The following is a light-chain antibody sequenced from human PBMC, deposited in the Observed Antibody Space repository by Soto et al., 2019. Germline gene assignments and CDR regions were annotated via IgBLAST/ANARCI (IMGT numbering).Light chain of an antibody. Sequence: AIRMTQSPSSFSASTGDRVTITCRASQGISSYLAWNQQKPGKAPKLLIYAASTLHSGVPSRFSGSGSGTDFTLTISCLQSEDFATYYCQQYYSYPWTFGQGTKVEIK. CDR3: QQYYSYPWT. CDR1: QGISSY. V-gene: IGKV1-8*01. J-gene: IGKJ1*01. CDR2: AAS.